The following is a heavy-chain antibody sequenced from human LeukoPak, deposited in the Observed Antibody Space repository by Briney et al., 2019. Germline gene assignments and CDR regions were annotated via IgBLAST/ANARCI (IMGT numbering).Heavy chain of an antibody. CDR1: GFTFSIYS. J-gene: IGHJ4*02. CDR2: ISYDGSNK. V-gene: IGHV3-30*18. D-gene: IGHD6-13*01. CDR3: AKDPRRYSRTGGYFEY. Sequence: GGSLRLSCAASGFTFSIYSMNWVRQAPGKGLEWVALISYDGSNKYYADSVKGRFTISRDNSKNTLYLQVNSLRAEDTAVYYCAKDPRRYSRTGGYFEYWGQGTLVTVSS.